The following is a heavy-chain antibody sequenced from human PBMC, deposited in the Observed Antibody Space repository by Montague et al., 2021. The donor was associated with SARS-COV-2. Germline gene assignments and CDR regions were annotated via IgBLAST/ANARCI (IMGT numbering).Heavy chain of an antibody. J-gene: IGHJ4*02. CDR3: ARVASEHTAMAPDY. V-gene: IGHV3-48*04. CDR2: ISMSETRT. Sequence: SLRLSCAAAGFTLSRYSMNWVRQAPGKGLEWISYISMSETRTQYADSVKGRFTISRDNARNSLYLQMRSLTGGDTAVYYCARVASEHTAMAPDYWGQGTLVTVSS. CDR1: GFTLSRYS. D-gene: IGHD5-18*01.